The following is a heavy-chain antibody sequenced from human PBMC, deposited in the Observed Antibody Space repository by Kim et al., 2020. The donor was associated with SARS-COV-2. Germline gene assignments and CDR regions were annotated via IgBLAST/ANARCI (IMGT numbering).Heavy chain of an antibody. V-gene: IGHV4-59*01. CDR1: GGSISSYY. Sequence: SETLSLTCTVSGGSISSYYWSWIRQPPGKGLEWIGYIYYSGSTNYNPSLKSRVTISVDTSKNQFSLKLSSVTAADTAVYYCARCQYYDFWSGYYEYYYYMDVWGKGTTVTVSS. J-gene: IGHJ6*03. CDR3: ARCQYYDFWSGYYEYYYYMDV. CDR2: IYYSGST. D-gene: IGHD3-3*01.